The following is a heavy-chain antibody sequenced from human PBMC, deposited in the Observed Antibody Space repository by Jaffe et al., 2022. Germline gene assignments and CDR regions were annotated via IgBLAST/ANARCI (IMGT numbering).Heavy chain of an antibody. V-gene: IGHV4-34*01. CDR3: AREPGMITFGGVIAKPQYYFDY. CDR2: INHSGST. J-gene: IGHJ4*02. CDR1: GGSFSGYY. Sequence: QVQLQQWGAGLLKPSETLSLTCAVYGGSFSGYYWSWIRQPPGKGLEWIGEINHSGSTNYNPSLKSRVTISVDTSKNQFSLKLSSVTAADTAVYYCAREPGMITFGGVIAKPQYYFDYWGQGTLVTVSS. D-gene: IGHD3-16*02.